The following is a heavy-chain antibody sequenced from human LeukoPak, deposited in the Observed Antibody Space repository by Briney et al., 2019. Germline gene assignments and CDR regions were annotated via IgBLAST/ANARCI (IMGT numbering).Heavy chain of an antibody. CDR3: ARDKYYYDSSASIRFDY. D-gene: IGHD3-22*01. CDR2: IYYSGST. CDR1: GGSISSSSYY. Sequence: SETLSLTCTVSGGSISSSSYYWGWILQPPGKGLEWIGSIYYSGSTYYNPSLKSRVTISVDTSKNQFSLKLSSVTAADTAVYYCARDKYYYDSSASIRFDYWGQGTLVTVSS. J-gene: IGHJ4*02. V-gene: IGHV4-39*07.